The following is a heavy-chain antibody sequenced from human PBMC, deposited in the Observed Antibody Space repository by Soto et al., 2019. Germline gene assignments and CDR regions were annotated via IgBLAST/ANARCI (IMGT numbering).Heavy chain of an antibody. V-gene: IGHV1-69*01. CDR3: ARGRRGDSGYDYYYYGMDV. J-gene: IGHJ6*02. CDR1: GGTFSSYA. Sequence: QVQLVQSGAEVKKPGSSVKVSCKASGGTFSSYAISWVRQAPGQGLEWMGGIIPIFGTANYAQKFQGRVTITADESTSTAYMELSSLRSEDTAMYYCARGRRGDSGYDYYYYGMDVWGQGTTVTVSS. CDR2: IIPIFGTA. D-gene: IGHD5-12*01.